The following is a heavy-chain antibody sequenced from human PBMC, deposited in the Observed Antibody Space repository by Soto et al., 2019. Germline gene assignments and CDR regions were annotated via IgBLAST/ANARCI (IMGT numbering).Heavy chain of an antibody. CDR2: IFYTGST. CDR3: ARARHYDSNGYYPFDY. CDR1: GGSISSYY. J-gene: IGHJ4*02. V-gene: IGHV4-59*01. D-gene: IGHD3-22*01. Sequence: QVQLQESGPGLVKPSETLSLTCTVSGGSISSYYWSWIRQSPGKGLEWLAYIFYTGSTNYNPPLRSRVTLSVDTSKNQFPLRLSSVPAADTAVYYCARARHYDSNGYYPFDYWGQGIRVTVSS.